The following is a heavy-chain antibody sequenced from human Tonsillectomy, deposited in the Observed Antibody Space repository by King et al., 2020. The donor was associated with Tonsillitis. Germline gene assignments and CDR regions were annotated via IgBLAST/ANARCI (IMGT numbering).Heavy chain of an antibody. Sequence: VQLVESGGGVVQPGRSLRLSCAASGFTFSSYGMHWVRQAPGKGLEWVAVIWYDGSNKYYADSVKGRFTISRDNSKNTLYLQMNSLRAADTAVYYCARSESGYYNWFDPWGQGTLVTVSS. CDR1: GFTFSSYG. CDR3: ARSESGYYNWFDP. CDR2: IWYDGSNK. J-gene: IGHJ5*02. V-gene: IGHV3-33*01. D-gene: IGHD3-3*01.